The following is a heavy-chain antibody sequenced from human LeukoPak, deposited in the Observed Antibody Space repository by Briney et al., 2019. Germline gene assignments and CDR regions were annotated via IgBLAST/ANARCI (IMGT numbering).Heavy chain of an antibody. D-gene: IGHD6-19*01. CDR3: ATDGYSSGWYGSEQPFDY. J-gene: IGHJ4*02. CDR2: IYTSGST. CDR1: GGSISSYY. V-gene: IGHV4-4*07. Sequence: SETLSLTCTVSGGSISSYYWSWIRQPAGKGLEWIGRIYTSGSTNYNPSLKSRVTMSVDTSKNQLSLKLSSVTAADTAVYYCATDGYSSGWYGSEQPFDYWGQGTLVTVS.